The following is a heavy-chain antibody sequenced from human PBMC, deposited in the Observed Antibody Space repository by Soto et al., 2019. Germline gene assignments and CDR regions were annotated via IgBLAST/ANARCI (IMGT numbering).Heavy chain of an antibody. CDR3: TKGGYDLIYYFGMDV. CDR1: GFTFSTYG. J-gene: IGHJ6*02. Sequence: QVQLVESGGGVVQPGRSLRLSCAASGFTFSTYGMHWVRQPPGKGLEWVAVISSDGKSEHYADPVKGRFSVFRDNAKNSLYLQMNSLRAEDTALYYCTKGGYDLIYYFGMDVWGQGTTVTVSS. CDR2: ISSDGKSE. D-gene: IGHD5-12*01. V-gene: IGHV3-30*18.